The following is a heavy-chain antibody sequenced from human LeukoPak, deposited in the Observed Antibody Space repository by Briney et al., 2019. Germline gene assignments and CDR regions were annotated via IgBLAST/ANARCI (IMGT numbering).Heavy chain of an antibody. D-gene: IGHD2-8*01. J-gene: IGHJ4*02. CDR3: ARLKDDVTKLDC. Sequence: GGSLRLSCAVSGFLFGRYWMSWVRQAPGKGLEWVASVDQGVSLLHYLDSVPGLFIISRDDAQNSLFLQMARVRVDDTAVYYCARLKDDVTKLDCWGGGTLVSVSS. CDR1: GFLFGRYW. V-gene: IGHV3-7*01. CDR2: VDQGVSLL.